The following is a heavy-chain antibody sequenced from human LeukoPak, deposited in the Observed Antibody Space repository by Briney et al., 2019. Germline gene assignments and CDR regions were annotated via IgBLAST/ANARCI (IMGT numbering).Heavy chain of an antibody. CDR3: AKRRNSVYEFDN. CDR2: ISGSGDSV. D-gene: IGHD5-12*01. Sequence: GGPLRLSCAASGFTFSSCAMSWVRQAPGKGLEWVSAISGSGDSVDYADSVKGRFTISRDNSKNTLHLQMNSLRVDDTAVYFCAKRRNSVYEFDNWGQGTPVTVSS. V-gene: IGHV3-23*01. J-gene: IGHJ5*02. CDR1: GFTFSSCA.